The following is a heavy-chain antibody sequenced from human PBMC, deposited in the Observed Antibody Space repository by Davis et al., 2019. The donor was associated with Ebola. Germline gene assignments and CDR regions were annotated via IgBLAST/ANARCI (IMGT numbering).Heavy chain of an antibody. J-gene: IGHJ4*02. CDR2: ISGSGCST. V-gene: IGHV3-23*01. CDR3: AKCDYGDYGIDY. D-gene: IGHD4-17*01. CDR1: GFTISSYA. Sequence: AGSLRLTCAVSGFTISSYAMSWVRQAPGKGLEWVSAISGSGCSTYYADSVKGRFTTYRDNSKNTLCLQMNSLRAEDTAVYYCAKCDYGDYGIDYWGQGTLVTVSS.